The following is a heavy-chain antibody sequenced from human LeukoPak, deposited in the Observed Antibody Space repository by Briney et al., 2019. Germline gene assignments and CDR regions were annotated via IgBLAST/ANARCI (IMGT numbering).Heavy chain of an antibody. CDR1: GGTFSSYA. V-gene: IGHV1-69*01. CDR2: IIPIFGTA. CDR3: AREESFEAFDI. J-gene: IGHJ3*02. Sequence: ASVKVSCKASGGTFSSYAITWVRQPPGQGLEWMGGIIPIFGTANYAQKFQGRVTITADESTSTAYMELSSLRSEDTAVYYCAREESFEAFDIWGQGTMVTVSS. D-gene: IGHD2/OR15-2a*01.